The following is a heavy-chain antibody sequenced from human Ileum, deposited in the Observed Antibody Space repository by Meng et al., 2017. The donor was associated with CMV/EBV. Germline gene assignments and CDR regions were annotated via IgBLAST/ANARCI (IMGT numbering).Heavy chain of an antibody. D-gene: IGHD6-6*01. J-gene: IGHJ4*02. CDR2: IYGKTNGT. Sequence: SLKISCAASGFTFDDYAMHWVRQAPGKGLEWVSGIYGKTNGTGYADSVKGRFTISRDNAKNSLYLQMNSLRAEDTAVYYCASREYTSSYYFDSWGQGTLVTVSS. CDR1: GFTFDDYA. V-gene: IGHV3-9*01. CDR3: ASREYTSSYYFDS.